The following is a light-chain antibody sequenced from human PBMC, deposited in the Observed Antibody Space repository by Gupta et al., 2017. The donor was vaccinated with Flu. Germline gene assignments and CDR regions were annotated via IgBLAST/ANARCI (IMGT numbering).Light chain of an antibody. CDR3: YSYTSDITAI. J-gene: IGLJ2*01. V-gene: IGLV2-14*03. CDR1: RSDVGVYNY. Sequence: QSALSQPASVSGSPGQSITISCTGTRSDVGVYNYVSWYQQHPGKAPKLIIYDVTNRPSGISSRFSGSKIDNTASLTISVLRAEDEADYYCYSYTSDITAIFGGGTKLTVI. CDR2: DVT.